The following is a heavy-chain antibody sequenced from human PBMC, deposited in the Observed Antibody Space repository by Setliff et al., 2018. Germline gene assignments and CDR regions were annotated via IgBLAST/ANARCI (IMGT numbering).Heavy chain of an antibody. Sequence: ASVKVSCKASGYMFRSYGINWMRQAPGQGFEWMGWISPHTGNTFYAPQFQGRVIMTTDTSTNTAYMDLRSLRSDDTAVYYCERLVRYCTTTTCQRTSGDDFWGQGTLVTVSS. J-gene: IGHJ4*02. CDR2: ISPHTGNT. CDR3: ERLVRYCTTTTCQRTSGDDF. CDR1: GYMFRSYG. V-gene: IGHV1-18*04. D-gene: IGHD2-2*01.